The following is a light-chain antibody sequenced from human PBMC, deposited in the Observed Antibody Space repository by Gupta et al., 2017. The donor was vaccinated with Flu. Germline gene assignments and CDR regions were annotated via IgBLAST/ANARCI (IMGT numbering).Light chain of an antibody. CDR1: QSISSW. CDR3: QHSGT. Sequence: DIQMTQSPSTLSASVGDRVIITCRASQSISSWLAWYQQKPGIAPELLIFEASTLRNGVPARFSGSGSGTEFTLTISSLQPDDFATYYCQHSGTFGQGTKVEL. V-gene: IGKV1-5*03. J-gene: IGKJ1*01. CDR2: EAS.